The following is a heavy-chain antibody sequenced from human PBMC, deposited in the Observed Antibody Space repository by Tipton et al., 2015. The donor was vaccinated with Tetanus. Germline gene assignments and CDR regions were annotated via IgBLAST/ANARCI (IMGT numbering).Heavy chain of an antibody. V-gene: IGHV1-18*01. J-gene: IGHJ6*03. Sequence: QLVQSGAEVKRPGASVKVSCKASGYTFTNYGINWVRQAPGQGLEWMGWDSGHSGNTVSARKVQSRVTMTTDTSTNTAYLELRSLRSDDTAVYYCARDLTPVTTGGGYYYMDVWGKGTTVTVSS. D-gene: IGHD4-17*01. CDR3: ARDLTPVTTGGGYYYMDV. CDR1: GYTFTNYG. CDR2: DSGHSGNT.